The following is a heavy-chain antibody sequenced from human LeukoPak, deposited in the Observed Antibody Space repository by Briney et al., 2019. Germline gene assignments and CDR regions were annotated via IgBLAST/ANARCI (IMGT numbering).Heavy chain of an antibody. V-gene: IGHV1-24*01. D-gene: IGHD1-7*01. Sequence: HWVRQAXGKGLEWMGGFDPEDGETIYAQKFQGRVTMTEDTSTDTAYMELSSLRSEDTAVYYCATGTGITGTTWRYNWFDPWGQGTLVTVSS. CDR3: ATGTGITGTTWRYNWFDP. CDR2: FDPEDGET. J-gene: IGHJ5*02.